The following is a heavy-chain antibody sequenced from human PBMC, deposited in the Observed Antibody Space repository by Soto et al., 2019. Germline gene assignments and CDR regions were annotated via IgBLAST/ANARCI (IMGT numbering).Heavy chain of an antibody. J-gene: IGHJ3*01. Sequence: QVQLQESGPGLVKTSDTLSLTCTVSGGSITPYYWSWIRQPPGEGLEWIGYVSYSGKTGYNPSLKSRVSMSIDTSKNECSLKLTSLTAADAATNYCARQQYTVVTAFDVWGQGTTVAVSS. CDR1: GGSITPYY. CDR3: ARQQYTVVTAFDV. D-gene: IGHD2-15*01. V-gene: IGHV4-59*07. CDR2: VSYSGKT.